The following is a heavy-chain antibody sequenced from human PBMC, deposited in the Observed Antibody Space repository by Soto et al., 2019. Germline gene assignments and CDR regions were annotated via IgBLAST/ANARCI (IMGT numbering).Heavy chain of an antibody. J-gene: IGHJ4*02. CDR1: GGSTSSSSYY. Sequence: SETLSLTCTVSGGSTSSSSYYWGWIRQPPGKGLEWIGNIYYSGSTYYNPSLKSRVTISVDTSKNQFSLKLSSVTAADTAVYYCARAAPRYCSGGSCYSGRYYWGQGTLVTVSS. V-gene: IGHV4-39*01. CDR2: IYYSGST. D-gene: IGHD2-15*01. CDR3: ARAAPRYCSGGSCYSGRYY.